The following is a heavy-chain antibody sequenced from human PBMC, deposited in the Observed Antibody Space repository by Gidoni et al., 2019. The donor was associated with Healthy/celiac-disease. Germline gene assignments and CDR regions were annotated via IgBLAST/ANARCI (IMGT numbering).Heavy chain of an antibody. V-gene: IGHV4-39*01. J-gene: IGHJ4*02. CDR1: GGSISSSSYY. Sequence: QLQLQESGPGLVKPSETLSLTCTVSGGSISSSSYYWCWIHQPPGKGLEWIGSIYYSGSTYYNPSLKSRVTISVDTSKNQFSLKLSSVTAADTAVYYCARSATFNYDFWSVHDYWGQGTLVTVSS. CDR3: ARSATFNYDFWSVHDY. D-gene: IGHD3-3*01. CDR2: IYYSGST.